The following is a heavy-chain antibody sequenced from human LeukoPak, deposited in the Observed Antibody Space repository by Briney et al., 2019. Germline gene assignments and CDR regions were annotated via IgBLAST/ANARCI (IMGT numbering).Heavy chain of an antibody. CDR3: ARCPGDYFDY. CDR2: IIPILGVA. V-gene: IGHV1-69*04. CDR1: GGTFSSYA. J-gene: IGHJ4*02. Sequence: GASVKVSCKASGGTFSSYAIIWVRQAPGQGLEWMGRIIPILGVANYAQKFQGRVTITADKSAGTAYMELSSLRSEDTAVYYCARCPGDYFDYWGQGTLVTVSS. D-gene: IGHD4-17*01.